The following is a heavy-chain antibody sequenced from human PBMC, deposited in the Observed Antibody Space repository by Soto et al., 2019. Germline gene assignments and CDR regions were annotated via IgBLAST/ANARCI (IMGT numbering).Heavy chain of an antibody. V-gene: IGHV4-4*03. CDR1: GGSISSSNW. J-gene: IGHJ6*02. CDR2: IYHSGST. Sequence: PPETLSLTYAVSGGSISSSNWWSWVRQPPGKGLEWIGEIYHSGSTNYNPSLKSRVTISVDKSKNQFSLKLSSVTAADTAVYYCARDPRITMVRGQKNYYYGMDVWGQGTTVTVSS. D-gene: IGHD3-10*01. CDR3: ARDPRITMVRGQKNYYYGMDV.